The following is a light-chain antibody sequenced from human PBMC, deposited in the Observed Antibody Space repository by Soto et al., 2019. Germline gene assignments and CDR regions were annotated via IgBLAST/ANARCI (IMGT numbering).Light chain of an antibody. J-gene: IGKJ2*01. CDR3: QQSYNTPPYT. V-gene: IGKV1-39*01. CDR1: QSINTY. Sequence: DIQMTQSPSSLSASVGDRVTITCRASQSINTYLNWYQQKPGKAPKLLIYAASSLHSGVPSRFSGSGSATYFTLTISGLQPEDVATYYCQQSYNTPPYTFGQGTKLEIK. CDR2: AAS.